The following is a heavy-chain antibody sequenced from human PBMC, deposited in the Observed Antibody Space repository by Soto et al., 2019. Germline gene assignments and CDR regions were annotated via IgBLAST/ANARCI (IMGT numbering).Heavy chain of an antibody. CDR2: ISAYSGKT. Sequence: QVPLVQSGGEVKKPGASVKVSCKTSGYTFTTYGISWVRQAPGQGLEWVGWISAYSGKTHYAQKSQGKVTMTTDTSTNTAYLELRSLRSDDTAVYYCARDPYLGDHQYWGQGTLVTVSS. CDR1: GYTFTTYG. CDR3: ARDPYLGDHQY. V-gene: IGHV1-18*01. D-gene: IGHD3-16*01. J-gene: IGHJ4*02.